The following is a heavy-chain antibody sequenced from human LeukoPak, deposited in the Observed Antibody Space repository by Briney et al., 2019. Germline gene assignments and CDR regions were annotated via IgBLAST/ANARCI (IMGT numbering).Heavy chain of an antibody. CDR1: GGSLSGYY. CDR3: ARGISARGVGFFDY. J-gene: IGHJ4*02. D-gene: IGHD6-6*01. V-gene: IGHV4-34*01. CDR2: INHSGST. Sequence: SETLSLTCAVYGGSLSGYYWSWIRQPPGKGLEWIGEINHSGSTNYNPSLKSRVTISVDTSKNQFSLKLSSVTAADTAVYYCARGISARGVGFFDYWGQGTLVTVSS.